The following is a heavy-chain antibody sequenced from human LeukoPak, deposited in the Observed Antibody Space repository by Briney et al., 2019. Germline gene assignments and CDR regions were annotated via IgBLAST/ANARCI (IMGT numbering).Heavy chain of an antibody. D-gene: IGHD6-19*01. CDR2: IYSGGST. Sequence: GGSLRLSCAASGFTVSSNYMSWVRQAPGKGLEWVSVIYSGGSTYYADSVKGRFTISRDNSKNTLYLQMNSLRAEDTAVYYCAKLTPYSSGWVLDYWGQGTLVTVSS. CDR1: GFTVSSNY. CDR3: AKLTPYSSGWVLDY. V-gene: IGHV3-66*04. J-gene: IGHJ4*02.